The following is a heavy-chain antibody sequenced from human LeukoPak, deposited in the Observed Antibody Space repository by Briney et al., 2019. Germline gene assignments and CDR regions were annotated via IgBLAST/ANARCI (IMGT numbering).Heavy chain of an antibody. J-gene: IGHJ4*02. CDR1: GFTFSRCA. D-gene: IGHD2-2*01. CDR3: ARDTFQPGLIDS. V-gene: IGHV3-21*05. Sequence: GGSLRLSCAASGFTFSRCAMNWVRQAPGKGLEWVSYINTDSSDIHYAGSVKGRFTISRDNARNTLYLQLSSLRAEDSGVYYCARDTFQPGLIDSWGQGTLVTVSS. CDR2: INTDSSDI.